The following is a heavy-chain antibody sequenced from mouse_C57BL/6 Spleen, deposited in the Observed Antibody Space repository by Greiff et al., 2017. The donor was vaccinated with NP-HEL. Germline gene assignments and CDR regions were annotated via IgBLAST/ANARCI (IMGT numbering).Heavy chain of an antibody. CDR3: ARERIYDYDPYYAMDY. CDR2: IDPEDGET. V-gene: IGHV14-2*01. CDR1: GFNIKDYY. J-gene: IGHJ4*01. D-gene: IGHD2-4*01. Sequence: VQLKESGAELVKPGASVKLSCTASGFNIKDYYMHWVKQRTEQGLEWIGRIDPEDGETKYAPKFQGKATITADTSSNTAYLQLSSLTSEDTAVYYCARERIYDYDPYYAMDYWGQGTSVTVSS.